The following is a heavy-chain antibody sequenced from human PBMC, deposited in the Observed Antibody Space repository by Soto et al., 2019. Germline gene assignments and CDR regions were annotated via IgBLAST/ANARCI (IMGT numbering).Heavy chain of an antibody. CDR2: IKSKTDGGTT. J-gene: IGHJ3*02. Sequence: SLRLSCAASGFTFGNAWMSWVRQAPGKGLEWVGRIKSKTDGGTTDYAAPVKGRFTISRDDSKNTLYLQMNSLKTEDTAVYYCTTDLGVLMVYAMSDAFDIWGQGTMVTVSS. CDR3: TTDLGVLMVYAMSDAFDI. CDR1: GFTFGNAW. D-gene: IGHD2-8*01. V-gene: IGHV3-15*01.